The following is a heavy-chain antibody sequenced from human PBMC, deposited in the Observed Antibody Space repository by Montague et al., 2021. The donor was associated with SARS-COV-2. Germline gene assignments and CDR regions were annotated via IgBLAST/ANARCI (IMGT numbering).Heavy chain of an antibody. D-gene: IGHD4-23*01. CDR2: INHSGTTSY. CDR3: ARWDPQTLTLIGLRGKSASDY. CDR1: GGSFSGYY. J-gene: IGHJ4*02. V-gene: IGHV4-34*01. Sequence: SETLSLTCAVYGGSFSGYYWTWIRQSPGKGLEWIAEINHSGTTSYNFNPSLRSRVTISVDTPKSQFSLKLTSVTAADTGVYYCARWDPQTLTLIGLRGKSASDYWGQGTLVTVSS.